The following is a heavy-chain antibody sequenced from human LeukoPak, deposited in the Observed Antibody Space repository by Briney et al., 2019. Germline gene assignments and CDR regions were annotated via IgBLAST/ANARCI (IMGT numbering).Heavy chain of an antibody. D-gene: IGHD1-26*01. Sequence: AGGSLRLSCAASGFTFSDYYMRWIRQAPGKGLEWVSYISSSSSYTNYADSVKGRFTISRDNAKNSLYLQMNSLRAEDTAVYYCARAGTPIKLVGATCAFDIWGQGTMVTVSS. CDR2: ISSSSSYT. J-gene: IGHJ3*02. V-gene: IGHV3-11*06. CDR1: GFTFSDYY. CDR3: ARAGTPIKLVGATCAFDI.